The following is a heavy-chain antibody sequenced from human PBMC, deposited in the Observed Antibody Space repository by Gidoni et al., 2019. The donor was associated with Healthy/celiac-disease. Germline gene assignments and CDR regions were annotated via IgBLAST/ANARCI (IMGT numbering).Heavy chain of an antibody. CDR1: GGSISSSSYY. CDR2: IYYSGST. CDR3: ARQGVYYYGSGFPVLTYYFDY. Sequence: QLQLQESGPGLVKPSETLSLTCTVSGGSISSSSYYWGWIRQPPGKGLEWIGSIYYSGSTYYNPSLKSRVTISVDTSKNQFSLKLSSVTAADTAVYYCARQGVYYYGSGFPVLTYYFDYWGQGTLVTVSS. J-gene: IGHJ4*02. V-gene: IGHV4-39*01. D-gene: IGHD3-10*01.